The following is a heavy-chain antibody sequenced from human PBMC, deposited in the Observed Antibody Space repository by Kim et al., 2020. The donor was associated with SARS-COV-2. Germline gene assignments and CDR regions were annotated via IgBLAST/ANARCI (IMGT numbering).Heavy chain of an antibody. J-gene: IGHJ3*01. Sequence: GSTYYADSVKGRFTISRDNSKSTLYVQMNSLRADDTAVYYCAKSSAFDVWGQGTMVTVSS. CDR3: AKSSAFDV. CDR2: GST. V-gene: IGHV3-23*01.